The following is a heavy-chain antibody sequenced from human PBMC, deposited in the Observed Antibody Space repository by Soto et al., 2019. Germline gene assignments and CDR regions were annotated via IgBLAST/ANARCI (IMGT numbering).Heavy chain of an antibody. Sequence: QVQLVESGGGVVQPGRSPRLSCAASGFTFGSHGMHWVRQAPGKGLEWVALIGYDGSGKYYTDSVKGRFTISRDNSKNMMYLQMNSLRAEDTAIYYCAKEDYTFFDSWGQGTLVTVSS. J-gene: IGHJ4*02. D-gene: IGHD4-4*01. CDR1: GFTFGSHG. V-gene: IGHV3-30*18. CDR3: AKEDYTFFDS. CDR2: IGYDGSGK.